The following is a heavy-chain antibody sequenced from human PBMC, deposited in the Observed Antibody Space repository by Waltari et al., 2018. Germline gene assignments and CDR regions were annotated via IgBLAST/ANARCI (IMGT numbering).Heavy chain of an antibody. V-gene: IGHV3-33*01. J-gene: IGHJ4*02. CDR3: ARIAYCCGDCYPGTGPLDY. Sequence: QVQLVESGGGVVQPGRSLRLSCAASGFTFSRYGTHWVRRATGTGLEWVAVIWYDGSNKYYADSVKGRFTISRDNSKNTLYLQMNSLRAEDTAVYYCARIAYCCGDCYPGTGPLDYWGQGTLVTVSS. CDR2: IWYDGSNK. CDR1: GFTFSRYG. D-gene: IGHD2-21*02.